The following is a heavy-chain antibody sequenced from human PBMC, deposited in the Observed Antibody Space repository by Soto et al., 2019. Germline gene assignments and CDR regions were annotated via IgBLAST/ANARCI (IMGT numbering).Heavy chain of an antibody. CDR1: RGTLRTFP. CDR3: GTDRSSENYSLSWIDAFDM. V-gene: IGHV1-69*01. J-gene: IGHJ3*02. Sequence: QVHLVQSGAEVKKPGSSVRVSCKASRGTLRTFPISWERQAPGRGLEWMGGIIPILRTPKYGVKFQGRVTINVDESTSTAYMELSSLSSEDTAMYFCGTDRSSENYSLSWIDAFDMWGQGTMVTVSS. D-gene: IGHD3-22*01. CDR2: IIPILRTP.